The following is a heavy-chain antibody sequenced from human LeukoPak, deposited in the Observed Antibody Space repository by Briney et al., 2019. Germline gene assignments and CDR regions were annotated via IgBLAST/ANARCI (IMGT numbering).Heavy chain of an antibody. D-gene: IGHD1-1*01. V-gene: IGHV3-7*01. J-gene: IGHJ4*02. CDR3: ARVGYNWNDEGVPLDY. CDR1: GFTFSSYW. CDR2: IKQDGSEK. Sequence: GGSLRLSCAASGFTFSSYWMSWVRQAPGKGLEWVANIKQDGSEKYHVDSVKGRFTISRDNAKNSLYLQMNSLRAEDTAVYYCARVGYNWNDEGVPLDYWGQGTLVTVSS.